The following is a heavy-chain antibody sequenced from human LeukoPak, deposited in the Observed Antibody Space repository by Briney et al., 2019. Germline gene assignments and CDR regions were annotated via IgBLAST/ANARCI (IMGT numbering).Heavy chain of an antibody. CDR3: ARKDYGDYGMDV. D-gene: IGHD4-17*01. Sequence: SETLSLTCTVSGGSISSSSYYWGWPRQPPGKGLEWIGSIYYSGSTYYNPSLKRRVTISVDTSTNQFSLKLSSVTAADTAVYYCARKDYGDYGMDVWGKGTTVTVSS. CDR1: GGSISSSSYY. CDR2: IYYSGST. V-gene: IGHV4-39*01. J-gene: IGHJ6*04.